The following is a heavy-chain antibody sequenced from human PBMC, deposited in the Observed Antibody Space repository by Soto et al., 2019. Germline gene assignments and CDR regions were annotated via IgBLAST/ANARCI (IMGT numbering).Heavy chain of an antibody. D-gene: IGHD3-16*02. CDR2: ISSDSRTI. V-gene: IGHV3-48*01. CDR3: ARSMITFGGVIDPY. CDR1: GFSLSDYA. Sequence: GGSLRLSCVASGFSLSDYAVNWVRQAPGKGLEWVSFISSDSRTIYYADSVKGRFTISRDNAKNSLYLQMNSLRAEDTAVYYCARSMITFGGVIDPYWGQGTLVTVSS. J-gene: IGHJ4*02.